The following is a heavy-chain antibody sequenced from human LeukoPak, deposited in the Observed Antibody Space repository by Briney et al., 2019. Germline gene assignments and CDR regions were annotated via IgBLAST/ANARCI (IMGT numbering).Heavy chain of an antibody. CDR2: IGTAGDT. J-gene: IGHJ4*02. D-gene: IGHD3-10*01. CDR1: GFTLSSYD. Sequence: GGSLRLSCAASGFTLSSYDMHWVRQGTGKGLEWVSAIGTAGDTYFPGSVKGRFTISRDNSKNTLYLQMNSLRAEDTAVYYCARNLRGFDYWGQGTLVTVSS. V-gene: IGHV3-13*01. CDR3: ARNLRGFDY.